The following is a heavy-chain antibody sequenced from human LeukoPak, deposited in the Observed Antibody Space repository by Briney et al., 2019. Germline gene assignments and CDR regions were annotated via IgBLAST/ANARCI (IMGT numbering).Heavy chain of an antibody. CDR2: ISAYNGNT. CDR1: GYTFTSYG. Sequence: ASVKVSCKASGYTFTSYGISWVRQAPGQGLEWMGWISAYNGNTNYAQKLQGRVTMTTDTSTSTAYMELRSLRSDDTAVYYCARSGGPAYCGGDCYRQAFDIWGQGTMVTVSS. V-gene: IGHV1-18*01. CDR3: ARSGGPAYCGGDCYRQAFDI. J-gene: IGHJ3*02. D-gene: IGHD2-21*02.